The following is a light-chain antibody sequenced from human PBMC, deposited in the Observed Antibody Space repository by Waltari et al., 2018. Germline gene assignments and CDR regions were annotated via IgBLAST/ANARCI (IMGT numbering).Light chain of an antibody. J-gene: IGLJ3*02. Sequence: QTVVTHESSLSVSPGGTVTPTCGLSSASVSTSLYASWYQQTPGQTPHTLIYTTTTRSFGVPDRFSGSILGDKAALTITGAQADDESDYYCLLYMGSGIWRFGGGTKLTVL. CDR2: TTT. CDR1: SASVSTSLY. V-gene: IGLV8-61*01. CDR3: LLYMGSGIWR.